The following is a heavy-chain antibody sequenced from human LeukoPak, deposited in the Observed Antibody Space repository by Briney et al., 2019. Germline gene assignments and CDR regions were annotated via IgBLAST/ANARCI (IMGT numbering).Heavy chain of an antibody. D-gene: IGHD3-3*01. CDR3: ARGPPYYDFWSGYYPFDY. CDR2: IDYSGST. J-gene: IGHJ4*02. Sequence: SETLSFTCTVSGGSISSSGYCWGWIRQPPGKGLEWIGSIDYSGSTNYNPSLKSRVTISVDTSKNQFSLKLSSVTAADTAVYYCARGPPYYDFWSGYYPFDYWGQGTLVTVSS. V-gene: IGHV4-39*07. CDR1: GGSISSSGYC.